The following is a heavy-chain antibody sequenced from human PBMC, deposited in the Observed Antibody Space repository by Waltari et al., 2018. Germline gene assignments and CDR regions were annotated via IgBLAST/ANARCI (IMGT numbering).Heavy chain of an antibody. CDR1: GGTFSSYA. CDR3: ARDLSVGVVPGGDAFDI. V-gene: IGHV1-69*01. Sequence: QVQLVQSGAEVKKPGSSVKVSCKASGGTFSSYAISWVRQAPGQGLEWMGGIIPIFGTANYAQKFQGRVTITADESTSTAYMELSSLRSEDTAVYYCARDLSVGVVPGGDAFDIWGQGTMVTVSS. D-gene: IGHD2-15*01. CDR2: IIPIFGTA. J-gene: IGHJ3*02.